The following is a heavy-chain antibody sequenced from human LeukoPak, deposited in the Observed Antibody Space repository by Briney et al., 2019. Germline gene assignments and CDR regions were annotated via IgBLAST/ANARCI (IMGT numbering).Heavy chain of an antibody. CDR1: GFTFSSYA. V-gene: IGHV3-23*01. J-gene: IGHJ6*03. D-gene: IGHD5-12*01. CDR3: AKRYSGYDYYMDV. CDR2: ISGSGGST. Sequence: GGSLRLSCAASGFTFSSYAMSWVRQAPGKGLGWVSAISGSGGSTYYADSVKGRFTISRDNSKNTLYLQMNSLRAEDTAVYYCAKRYSGYDYYMDVWGKGTTVTVSS.